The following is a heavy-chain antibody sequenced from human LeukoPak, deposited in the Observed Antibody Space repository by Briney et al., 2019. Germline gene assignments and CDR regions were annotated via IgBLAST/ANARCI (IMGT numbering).Heavy chain of an antibody. D-gene: IGHD3-10*01. J-gene: IGHJ5*02. CDR3: ARDGWFGDYNWFDH. Sequence: GESLRLSCAASGFTFSSYSMNWVRKAPGKGLVWVSYISSASNTIYYADSVKGRFTISRDNAKNSLYLQMNRLRAEDTAMYYCARDGWFGDYNWFDHWGQGTLVTVSS. V-gene: IGHV3-48*01. CDR1: GFTFSSYS. CDR2: ISSASNTI.